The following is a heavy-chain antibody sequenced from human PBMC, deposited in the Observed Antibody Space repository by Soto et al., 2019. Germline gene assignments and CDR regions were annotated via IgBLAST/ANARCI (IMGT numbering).Heavy chain of an antibody. CDR2: ISGTKSFT. CDR3: ARVQRGQRLSSFAYAFDI. CDR1: GFTFSDYY. D-gene: IGHD6-25*01. V-gene: IGHV3-11*05. Sequence: QVQLVESGGDLVKPGGSLRLSCAASGFTFSDYYMSWIRQAPGKGLEFVSYISGTKSFTDYADSVKGRFTISRDNAKNSLCLQINTLRAEDTAVYYFARVQRGQRLSSFAYAFDIWGQGTMVTVSS. J-gene: IGHJ3*02.